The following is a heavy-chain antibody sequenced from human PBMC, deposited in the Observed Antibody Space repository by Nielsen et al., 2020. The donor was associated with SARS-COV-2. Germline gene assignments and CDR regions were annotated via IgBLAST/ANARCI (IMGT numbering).Heavy chain of an antibody. CDR2: INAGNGNT. CDR1: GYTFTSYA. J-gene: IGHJ6*02. D-gene: IGHD3-10*02. Sequence: ASVKVSCKASGYTFTSYAMHWVRQAPGQRLEWMGWINAGNGNTKYSQKFQGRVTITRDTSASTAYMELRSLRSDDTAVYYCASGSLFGESLGYYGMDVWGQGTTVTVSS. CDR3: ASGSLFGESLGYYGMDV. V-gene: IGHV1-3*01.